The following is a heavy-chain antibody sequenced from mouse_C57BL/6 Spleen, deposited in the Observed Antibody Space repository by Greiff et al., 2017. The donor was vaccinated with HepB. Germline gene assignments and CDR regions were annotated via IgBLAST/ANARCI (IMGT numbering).Heavy chain of an antibody. D-gene: IGHD2-1*01. V-gene: IGHV1-62-2*01. CDR1: GYTFTEYT. CDR2: FYPGSGSI. J-gene: IGHJ2*01. Sequence: VKLMESGAELVKPGASVKLSCKASGYTFTEYTIHWVKQRSGQGLEWIGWFYPGSGSIKYNEKFKDKATLTADKSSSTVYMELSRLTSEDSAVYFCARHEEVYGNYDYWGQGTTLTVSS. CDR3: ARHEEVYGNYDY.